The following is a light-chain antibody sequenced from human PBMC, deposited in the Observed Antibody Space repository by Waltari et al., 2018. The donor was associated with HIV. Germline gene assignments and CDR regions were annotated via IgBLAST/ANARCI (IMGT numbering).Light chain of an antibody. CDR1: QSVGSNY. Sequence: EHVLTQSPGTLSWSPGERATLSCRASQSVGSNYLAWYQQKPGQAPRLLIYDASSRATGIPDRFSGSGSGTDFTLTISRLEPEDFAVYYCQQYATSPRTFGQGTKVEIK. J-gene: IGKJ1*01. V-gene: IGKV3-20*01. CDR3: QQYATSPRT. CDR2: DAS.